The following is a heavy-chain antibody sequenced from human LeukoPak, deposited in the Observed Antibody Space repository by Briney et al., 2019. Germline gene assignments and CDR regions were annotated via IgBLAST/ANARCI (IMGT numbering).Heavy chain of an antibody. CDR3: ATRLRDYYGSGSRPFAD. Sequence: GASVKVSCKASGGTFTSYAINWVRQAPGQGLEWMGGIITIFGTANYAQKFQGRVTITADEPTSTAYMDLSSLKSEDTAVYYCATRLRDYYGSGSRPFADGGQGTLVTVSS. CDR1: GGTFTSYA. CDR2: IITIFGTA. D-gene: IGHD3-10*01. V-gene: IGHV1-69*13. J-gene: IGHJ4*02.